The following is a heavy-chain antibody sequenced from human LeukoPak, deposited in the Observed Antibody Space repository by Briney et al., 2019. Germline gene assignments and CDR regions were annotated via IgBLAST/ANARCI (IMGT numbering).Heavy chain of an antibody. CDR2: IYPRDSDT. V-gene: IGHV5-51*01. CDR1: GYRFTSYW. J-gene: IGHJ4*02. CDR3: ASVRRYSSSWYPFDY. D-gene: IGHD6-13*01. Sequence: GESLKISCKGSGYRFTSYWIGWVRQMPGKGLEWMGIIYPRDSDTRYSPSFKGQVTISADKSISTTYLQWSSLKASDTAMYYCASVRRYSSSWYPFDYWGQGTLVTVSS.